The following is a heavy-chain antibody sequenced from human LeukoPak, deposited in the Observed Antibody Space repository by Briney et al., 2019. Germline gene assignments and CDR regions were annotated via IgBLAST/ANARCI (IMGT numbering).Heavy chain of an antibody. Sequence: GGSLRLSCAASGLIFSHFSMNWVRQAPGKGLEWVSTISGGGTTTYYADPVKGRFTVSRDNSKNTLYLQMNSLRAEDTALYYCAKEGSTGWLYYFDYWGQGTLLTVSS. CDR2: ISGGGTTT. CDR3: AKEGSTGWLYYFDY. D-gene: IGHD2-2*01. J-gene: IGHJ4*02. V-gene: IGHV3-23*01. CDR1: GLIFSHFS.